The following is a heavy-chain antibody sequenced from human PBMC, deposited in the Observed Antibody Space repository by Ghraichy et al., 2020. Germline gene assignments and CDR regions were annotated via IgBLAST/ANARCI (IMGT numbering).Heavy chain of an antibody. CDR1: GGSISSYY. V-gene: IGHV4-59*01. CDR2: IYYSGST. CDR3: ARGPRYFQH. Sequence: ESLNIACTVSGGSISSYYWSWIRQPPGKGLEWIGYIYYSGSTNYNPSLKSRVTISVDTSKNQFSLKLSSVTAADTAVYYCARGPRYFQHWGQGTLVTVSS. J-gene: IGHJ1*01.